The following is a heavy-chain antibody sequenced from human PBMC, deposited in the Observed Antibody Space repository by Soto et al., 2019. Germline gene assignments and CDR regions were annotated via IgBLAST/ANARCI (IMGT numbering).Heavy chain of an antibody. D-gene: IGHD6-19*01. J-gene: IGHJ5*02. Sequence: AASVKVSCKASGGTFSSYAISWVRQAPGQGLEWMGGIIPIFGTANYAQKFQGRVTITADESTSTAYMELSSLRYEDTAVYYSARGPGTAVAGTHGSWFDPWGKGPRVTVGS. V-gene: IGHV1-69*13. CDR2: IIPIFGTA. CDR3: ARGPGTAVAGTHGSWFDP. CDR1: GGTFSSYA.